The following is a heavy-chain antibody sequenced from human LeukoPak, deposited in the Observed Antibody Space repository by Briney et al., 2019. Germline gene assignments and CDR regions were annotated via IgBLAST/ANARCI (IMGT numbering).Heavy chain of an antibody. Sequence: ASVKVSCKASGYTFTGYYMHWVRQAPGQGPEWMGWINPNSGGTNYAQKFQGRVTMTRDTSISTAYMELSRLRSDDTAVYYCARDWGGGYCSSTSCQNYFDYWGQGTLVTVSS. V-gene: IGHV1-2*02. CDR2: INPNSGGT. CDR1: GYTFTGYY. J-gene: IGHJ4*02. D-gene: IGHD2-2*03. CDR3: ARDWGGGYCSSTSCQNYFDY.